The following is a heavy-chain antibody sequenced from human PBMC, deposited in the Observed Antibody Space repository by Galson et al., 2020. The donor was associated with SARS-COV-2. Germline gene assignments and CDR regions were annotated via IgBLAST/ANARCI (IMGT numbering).Heavy chain of an antibody. CDR2: IGTLGDT. D-gene: IGHD1-20*01. Sequence: GESLKISCAASGFTFSRYDMNWVRQDTGKGLEWVSAIGTLGDTYYAGSVKGRFTISRENAENSLYLQMNNLRAGDTAVYYCVRAEALHNRPRYVMDVWGQGTTVTVSS. V-gene: IGHV3-13*01. CDR3: VRAEALHNRPRYVMDV. CDR1: GFTFSRYD. J-gene: IGHJ6*02.